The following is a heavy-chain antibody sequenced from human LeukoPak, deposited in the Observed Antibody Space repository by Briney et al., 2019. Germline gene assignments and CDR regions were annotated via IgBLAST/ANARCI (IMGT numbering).Heavy chain of an antibody. Sequence: GGSLRLSCAASGFTFSNAWISWVRQAPGKGLEWVGRIKSKTDGGTTDYAAPVKGRFTISRDDSKNTLYLQMNSLKTEDTAVYYCTTAQLDYDFWSGYYYWGQGTLVTVSS. CDR3: TTAQLDYDFWSGYYY. V-gene: IGHV3-15*01. J-gene: IGHJ4*02. D-gene: IGHD3-3*01. CDR1: GFTFSNAW. CDR2: IKSKTDGGTT.